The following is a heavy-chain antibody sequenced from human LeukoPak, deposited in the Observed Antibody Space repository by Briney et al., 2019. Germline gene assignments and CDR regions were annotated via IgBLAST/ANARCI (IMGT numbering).Heavy chain of an antibody. CDR1: GFTFSSYW. CDR2: INSDGSST. Sequence: PGGSLRLSCAASGFTFSSYWMHWVRQAPGKGLVWVSRINSDGSSTSYADSVKGRFTISRDNAKNRLYLQMNSLRAEDTAVYYCARDPCLLLWFGELSSDAFDIWGQGTMVTVSS. V-gene: IGHV3-74*01. D-gene: IGHD3-10*01. CDR3: ARDPCLLLWFGELSSDAFDI. J-gene: IGHJ3*02.